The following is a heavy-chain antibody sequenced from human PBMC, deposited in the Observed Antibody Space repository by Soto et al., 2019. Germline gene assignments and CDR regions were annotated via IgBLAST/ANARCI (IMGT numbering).Heavy chain of an antibody. CDR3: ASSETRRAVAGP. CDR1: GGSISSGGYY. CDR2: IYYSGST. V-gene: IGHV4-31*03. J-gene: IGHJ5*02. Sequence: SETLSLTCTVSGGSISSGGYYWSWIRQHPGKGLEWIGYIYYSGSTYYNPSLKSRVTISVDTSKNQFSLKLSSVTAADTAVYYGASSETRRAVAGPWGKGTLVTVSS. D-gene: IGHD6-19*01.